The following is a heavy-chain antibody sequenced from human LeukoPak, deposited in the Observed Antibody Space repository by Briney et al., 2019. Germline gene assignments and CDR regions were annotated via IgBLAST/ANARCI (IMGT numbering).Heavy chain of an antibody. Sequence: SVKVSCKSSGGTFSSYAISWVRPAPGQGLEWMGRIIPILGIANYAQKLQGRVTITADKSTSTSYMELSSLGSEDTAVYYCARVTAVAGTLLVYWGQGTLVTVSS. V-gene: IGHV1-69*04. CDR2: IIPILGIA. CDR1: GGTFSSYA. CDR3: ARVTAVAGTLLVY. D-gene: IGHD6-19*01. J-gene: IGHJ4*02.